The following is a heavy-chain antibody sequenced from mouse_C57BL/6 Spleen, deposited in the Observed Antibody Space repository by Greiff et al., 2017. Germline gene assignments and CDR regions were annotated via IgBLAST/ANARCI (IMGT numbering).Heavy chain of an antibody. J-gene: IGHJ3*01. CDR1: GYTFTSYW. CDR3: AGFNGDGVAY. V-gene: IGHV1-55*01. D-gene: IGHD4-1*01. Sequence: QVQLKQPGAELVQPGASVQMSCKASGYTFTSYWITWVTQRPGQGLEWIGDIYPGSGSTNYNEKFKSMAILTVDNSSSTAYRQLSSLTSEYSAVYYSAGFNGDGVAYWGQGTLGTVSA. CDR2: IYPGSGST.